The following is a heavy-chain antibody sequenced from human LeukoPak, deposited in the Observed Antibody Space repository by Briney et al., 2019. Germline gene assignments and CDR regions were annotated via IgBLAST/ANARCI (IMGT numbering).Heavy chain of an antibody. Sequence: GGSLRLSCAASGFTFSSYAMSWVRQAPGKGLEWVSAISGSGGSTYHADSVKGRFTISRDNSKNTLYLQMNSLRAEDTAVYYCAKEEGTIGIVVVITYPFDYWGQGTLVTVSS. D-gene: IGHD3-22*01. CDR2: ISGSGGST. CDR3: AKEEGTIGIVVVITYPFDY. J-gene: IGHJ4*02. CDR1: GFTFSSYA. V-gene: IGHV3-23*01.